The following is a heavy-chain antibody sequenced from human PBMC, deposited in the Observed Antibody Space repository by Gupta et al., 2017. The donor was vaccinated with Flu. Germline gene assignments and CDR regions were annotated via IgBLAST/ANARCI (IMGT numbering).Heavy chain of an antibody. D-gene: IGHD6-13*01. J-gene: IGHJ4*02. Sequence: WDRQSHVEGQALVTGIGGRGGGKYCADSVNGRLTISRDNSKNTLYLQMNSLSAKDKAVYYCVKGDRNSGWFDWGQGTLVTVSS. CDR3: VKGDRNSGWFD. V-gene: IGHV3-23*01. CDR2: IGGRGGGK.